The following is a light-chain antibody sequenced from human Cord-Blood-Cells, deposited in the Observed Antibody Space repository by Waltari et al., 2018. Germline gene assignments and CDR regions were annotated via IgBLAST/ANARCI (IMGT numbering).Light chain of an antibody. CDR1: QSISSY. CDR2: AAS. V-gene: IGKV1-39*01. CDR3: QQSYSTPFT. Sequence: DIQMPHSPSSLSAPVVDRVTITCRASQSISSYLNWYQQKPGKAPKLLIYAASSLQSGVPSRFSGSGSGTDFTLTISSLQPEDFATYYCQQSYSTPFTFGPGTKVDIK. J-gene: IGKJ3*01.